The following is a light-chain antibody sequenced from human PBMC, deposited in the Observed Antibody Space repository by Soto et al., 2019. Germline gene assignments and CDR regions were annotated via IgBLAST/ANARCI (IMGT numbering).Light chain of an antibody. CDR3: SSYTSSSTLV. V-gene: IGLV2-14*01. Sequence: QSVLTQPPSASGSPGQSVTISCIGTSSDVGGYNYVSWYQQYPGKAPKLMIYEVSNRPSGVSNRFSGSKSGNTASLTISGLQAEDEADYYCSSYTSSSTLVFGGGTKLTVL. CDR2: EVS. CDR1: SSDVGGYNY. J-gene: IGLJ3*02.